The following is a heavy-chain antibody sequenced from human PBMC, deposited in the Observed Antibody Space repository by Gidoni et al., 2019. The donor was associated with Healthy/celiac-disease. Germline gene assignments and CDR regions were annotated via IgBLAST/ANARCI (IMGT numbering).Heavy chain of an antibody. Sequence: EVQLVESGGGLVQPGRSLSLSCAASGFTFDDYAMHWVRQAPGKGLEWVSGISWNRGSIGYADSVKGRFTISRDNAKNSLYLQMNSLRAEDTALYYCAKGPLGFWGQGTLVTVSS. J-gene: IGHJ4*02. CDR3: AKGPLGF. D-gene: IGHD7-27*01. CDR2: ISWNRGSI. CDR1: GFTFDDYA. V-gene: IGHV3-9*01.